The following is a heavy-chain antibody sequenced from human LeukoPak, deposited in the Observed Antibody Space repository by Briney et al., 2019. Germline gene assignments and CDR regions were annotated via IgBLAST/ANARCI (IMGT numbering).Heavy chain of an antibody. J-gene: IGHJ4*02. D-gene: IGHD6-19*01. V-gene: IGHV3-23*01. CDR3: ARRVGGTPDY. Sequence: PGGSLRLSCATSRFTFSSYAMSWVRQAPGKGLEWVSAIDDDGGSTDYADSVRGRFTISRDNSKNTLFLQMNRLRADDTALYYCARRVGGTPDYWGRGTLVTVSS. CDR1: RFTFSSYA. CDR2: IDDDGGST.